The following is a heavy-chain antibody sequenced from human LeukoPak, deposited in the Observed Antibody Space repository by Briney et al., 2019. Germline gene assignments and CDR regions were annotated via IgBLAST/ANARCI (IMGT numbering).Heavy chain of an antibody. CDR1: GFTFSSYS. V-gene: IGHV3-48*04. D-gene: IGHD2-2*01. CDR3: ARQLVVPAAKWLYYYYMDV. CDR2: ISSSSSTI. J-gene: IGHJ6*03. Sequence: PGGSLRLSCAASGFTFSSYSMNWVRQAPGKGLEWVSYISSSSSTIYYADSVKGRFTISRDNAKNSLYLQMNSLRAEDTAVYYCARQLVVPAAKWLYYYYMDVWGKGTTVTVSS.